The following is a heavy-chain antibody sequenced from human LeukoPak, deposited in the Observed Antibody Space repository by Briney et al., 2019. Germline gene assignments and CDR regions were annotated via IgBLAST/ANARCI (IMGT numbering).Heavy chain of an antibody. CDR2: ISAYNGNT. CDR1: GYTFTSYG. J-gene: IGHJ3*02. V-gene: IGHV1-18*01. D-gene: IGHD1-26*01. Sequence: ASVKVSCKASGYTFTSYGISWVRQAPGQGLEWMGWISAYNGNTNYAQKLQGRVTMTTDTSTSTAYMELRSLRSDDTAVYYCARGLPVVGAYEVVAFDIWGQGTMVTVSS. CDR3: ARGLPVVGAYEVVAFDI.